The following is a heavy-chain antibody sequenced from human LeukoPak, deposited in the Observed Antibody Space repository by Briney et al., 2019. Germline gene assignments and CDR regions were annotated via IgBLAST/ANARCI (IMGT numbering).Heavy chain of an antibody. D-gene: IGHD3-10*01. CDR3: AKDLHHGSGTYDY. Sequence: PGGSLRLSCAASGFTFSNYGMHWVRQAPGKGLEWVAVISYDGSNKYYADSVKGRFTFSRDNSKNTLYLQMNSLRAEDTAVYYCAKDLHHGSGTYDYWGQGTLVTVSS. CDR1: GFTFSNYG. CDR2: ISYDGSNK. J-gene: IGHJ4*02. V-gene: IGHV3-30*18.